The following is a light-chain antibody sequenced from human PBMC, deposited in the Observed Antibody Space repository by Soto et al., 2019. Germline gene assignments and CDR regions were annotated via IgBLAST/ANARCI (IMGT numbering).Light chain of an antibody. CDR3: MSYAGGNSVT. Sequence: QSVLTQPPSVSGAPGQRVTISCTGRSSNIGAGYDVHWYQQLPGTAPKLLIYGNSNRPSGVPDRFSGSKSGTSAALAITGLQAEDEADYYCMSYAGGNSVTFGGGTQLTVL. CDR2: GNS. J-gene: IGLJ2*01. V-gene: IGLV1-40*01. CDR1: SSNIGAGYD.